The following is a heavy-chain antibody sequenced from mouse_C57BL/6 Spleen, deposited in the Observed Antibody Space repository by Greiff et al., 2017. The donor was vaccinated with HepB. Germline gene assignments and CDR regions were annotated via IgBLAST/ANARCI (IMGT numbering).Heavy chain of an antibody. CDR2: INPSSGYT. CDR3: ARGRADYAMDY. J-gene: IGHJ4*01. Sequence: VKLVESGAELARPGASVKMSCKASGYTFTSYTMHWVKQRPGQGLEWIGYINPSSGYTKYNQKFKDKATLTADKSSSTAYMQLSSLTSKDSAVYYCARGRADYAMDYWGHGTSVTVS. CDR1: GYTFTSYT. D-gene: IGHD3-3*01. V-gene: IGHV1-4*01.